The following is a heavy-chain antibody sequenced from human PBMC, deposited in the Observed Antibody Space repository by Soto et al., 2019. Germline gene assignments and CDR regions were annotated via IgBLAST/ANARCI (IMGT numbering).Heavy chain of an antibody. CDR2: TGATGRTT. D-gene: IGHD1-20*01. CDR1: GLRFSIYA. V-gene: IGHV3-23*01. Sequence: GSLRLSCAAAGLRFSIYAMTWVRQAPGKGLEWVSTTGATGRTTYYADSVKGRFTVSRDNYKNTLDLKMSSLRAEDTAVYYCATVHNTSRSFDYWGQGTLVTV. CDR3: ATVHNTSRSFDY. J-gene: IGHJ4*02.